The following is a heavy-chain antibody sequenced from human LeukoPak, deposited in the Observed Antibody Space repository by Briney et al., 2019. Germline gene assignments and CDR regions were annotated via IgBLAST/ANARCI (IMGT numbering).Heavy chain of an antibody. CDR1: GGSFNGYY. Sequence: SETLSLTCAVYGGSFNGYYWSWIRQLPGKGLEWIGEGDHSGGTKYNPSLKSRVTISVDTSKNQFSLKLSSVTAADTAVYYCARGLGNDYWGQGTLVTVSS. CDR3: ARGLGNDY. D-gene: IGHD4-23*01. V-gene: IGHV4-34*01. J-gene: IGHJ4*02. CDR2: GDHSGGT.